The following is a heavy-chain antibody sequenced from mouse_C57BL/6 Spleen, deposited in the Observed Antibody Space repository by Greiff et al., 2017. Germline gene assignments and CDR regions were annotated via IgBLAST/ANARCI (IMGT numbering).Heavy chain of an antibody. J-gene: IGHJ2*01. CDR2: IYPGSGST. CDR3: ARSPLTGTGLDY. Sequence: VQLQQPGAELVKPGASVKMSCKASGYTFTSYWITWVKQRPGQGLEWIGDIYPGSGSTNYNEKFKSKATLTVDTSSSTAYMQLSSLTSEGSAVYYCARSPLTGTGLDYWGQGTTLPVSS. CDR1: GYTFTSYW. V-gene: IGHV1-55*01. D-gene: IGHD4-1*01.